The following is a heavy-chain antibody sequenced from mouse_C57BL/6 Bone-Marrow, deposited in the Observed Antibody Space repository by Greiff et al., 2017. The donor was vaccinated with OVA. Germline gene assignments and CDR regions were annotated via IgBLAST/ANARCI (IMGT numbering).Heavy chain of an antibody. J-gene: IGHJ2*01. CDR1: GYAFSRSW. Sequence: VQRVESGPELVKPGASVKISCKASGYAFSRSWMNWVKQRPGKGLEWIGRIYPGDGDTNYNGKFKGKATLTADKSSSTAYMQLSSLTSEDSAVYFCARHEDGYYASYFDYWGQGTTLTVSS. V-gene: IGHV1-82*01. CDR2: IYPGDGDT. D-gene: IGHD2-3*01. CDR3: ARHEDGYYASYFDY.